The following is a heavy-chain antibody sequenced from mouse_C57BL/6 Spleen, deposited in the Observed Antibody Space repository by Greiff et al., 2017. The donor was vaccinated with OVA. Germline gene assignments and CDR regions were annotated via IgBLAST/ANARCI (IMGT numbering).Heavy chain of an antibody. D-gene: IGHD1-1*01. CDR3: TSPLYYYGSSPFAY. CDR2: ISSGGDYI. Sequence: EVMLVESGAGLVKPGGSLKLSCAASGFTFSSYAMSWVRQTPEKRLEWVAYISSGGDYIYYADTVKGRFTISRDNARNTLYLQMSSLKSEDTAMYYCTSPLYYYGSSPFAYWGQGTLVTVSA. J-gene: IGHJ3*01. V-gene: IGHV5-9-1*02. CDR1: GFTFSSYA.